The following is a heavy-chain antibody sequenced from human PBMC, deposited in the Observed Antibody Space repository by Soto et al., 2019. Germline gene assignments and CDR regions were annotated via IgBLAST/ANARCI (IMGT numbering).Heavy chain of an antibody. CDR3: VRHGVDHGGAAFDI. D-gene: IGHD3-16*01. V-gene: IGHV4-59*08. Sequence: QVQLQESGPGLVKPSETLSLTCTVSGGSISSYYWSWIRQPPGKGLEWIGYIYYSGSTNYNPSLKSRVTISVDTSKNQFSLKLSSVTAADTAVYYCVRHGVDHGGAAFDIWGQGTMVTVSS. CDR1: GGSISSYY. CDR2: IYYSGST. J-gene: IGHJ3*02.